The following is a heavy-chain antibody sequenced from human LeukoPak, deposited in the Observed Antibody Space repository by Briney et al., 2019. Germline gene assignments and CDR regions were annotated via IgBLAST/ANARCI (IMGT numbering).Heavy chain of an antibody. J-gene: IGHJ3*02. Sequence: ASVKVSCKASGYTFTSYDMHWVRQAPGQRLEWMGWINAGNGNTKYSQKFQGRVTITADKSTSTAYMELSSLRSEDTAVYYCARQGGDGYKSNAFDIWGQGTMVTVSS. D-gene: IGHD5-24*01. V-gene: IGHV1-3*01. CDR2: INAGNGNT. CDR1: GYTFTSYD. CDR3: ARQGGDGYKSNAFDI.